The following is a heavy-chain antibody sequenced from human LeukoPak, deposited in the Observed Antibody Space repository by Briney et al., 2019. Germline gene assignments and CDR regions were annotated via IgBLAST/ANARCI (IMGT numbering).Heavy chain of an antibody. CDR3: ARPSDYGAYYFDY. V-gene: IGHV5-51*01. CDR1: GYSFPSYW. Sequence: GESLKISCKGSGYSFPSYWIGWVRQMSGKGLELMGVIYPGDSETRYSPSFQGQVTISADKSINTAFLQWSSLKASDTAMYYCARPSDYGAYYFDYLGQGTLVTVSS. CDR2: IYPGDSET. J-gene: IGHJ4*02. D-gene: IGHD4-17*01.